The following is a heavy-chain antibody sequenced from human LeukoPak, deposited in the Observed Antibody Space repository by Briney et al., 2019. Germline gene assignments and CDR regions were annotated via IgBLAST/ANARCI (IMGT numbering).Heavy chain of an antibody. Sequence: GGSLRLSCTASGFTFGDYAMSWVRQAPGKGLEWVGLIRGKAYGGTKEYAASVKGRFTISRDDSKSIAYLQMNSLKPEDTAVYYCTKAYCGGNCWGDYWGQGTLVTVSS. CDR2: IRGKAYGGTK. CDR1: GFTFGDYA. D-gene: IGHD2-21*02. V-gene: IGHV3-49*04. J-gene: IGHJ4*02. CDR3: TKAYCGGNCWGDY.